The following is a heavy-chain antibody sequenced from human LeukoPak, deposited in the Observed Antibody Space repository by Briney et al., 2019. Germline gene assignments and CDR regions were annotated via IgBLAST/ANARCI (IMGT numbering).Heavy chain of an antibody. D-gene: IGHD2-15*01. J-gene: IGHJ4*02. CDR3: AGGRARGGRLDY. CDR2: INHGGST. Sequence: PSETLSLTCAVYGGSFSGYYWSWIRQPPGKGLEWIGEINHGGSTNYNLSLKSRVTISVDTSKNQFSLKLSSVTAADTAVYYCAGGRARGGRLDYWGQGTLVTVSS. CDR1: GGSFSGYY. V-gene: IGHV4-34*01.